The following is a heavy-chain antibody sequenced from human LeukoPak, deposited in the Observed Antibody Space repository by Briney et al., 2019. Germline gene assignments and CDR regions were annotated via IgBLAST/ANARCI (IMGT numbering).Heavy chain of an antibody. J-gene: IGHJ4*02. CDR1: GYTFTSYG. D-gene: IGHD3-10*01. V-gene: IGHV1-18*01. Sequence: ASVKVSCKASGYTFTSYGISWVRQAPGQGLEWMGWISAYNGNTNYAQKLQGRVTMTTDTSTSTVYMELSSLRSEDTAVYYCARTYYYGSGSYYPFDYWGQGTLVTVSS. CDR3: ARTYYYGSGSYYPFDY. CDR2: ISAYNGNT.